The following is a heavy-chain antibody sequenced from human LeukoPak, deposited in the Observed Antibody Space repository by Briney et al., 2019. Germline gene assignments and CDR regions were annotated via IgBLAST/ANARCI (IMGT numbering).Heavy chain of an antibody. CDR1: GYSFTTYW. CDR3: ARWGGYCTGGSCYPLYYFDS. D-gene: IGHD2-15*01. J-gene: IGHJ4*02. V-gene: IGHV5-51*01. Sequence: GESLKISCKTSGYSFTTYWIGWVRQMPGKGLEWMGIIHPPDSDTRYSPSFQGQATISADKSINTAYLQWNSLKASDTAMYYCARWGGYCTGGSCYPLYYFDSWGQGTLVTVSS. CDR2: IHPPDSDT.